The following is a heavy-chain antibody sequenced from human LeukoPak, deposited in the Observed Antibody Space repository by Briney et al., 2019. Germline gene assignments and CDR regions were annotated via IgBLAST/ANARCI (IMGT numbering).Heavy chain of an antibody. Sequence: GASLQISCNGAASKFSNYWIAWVRPLPGEDLEWMGIIYPDDSDTRYSPSFQGQVTISADKSISTAYLQWTSLKASDTAIYYCARRDTTYFDYWGQGSLVTVSS. J-gene: IGHJ4*02. V-gene: IGHV5-51*01. CDR3: ARRDTTYFDY. D-gene: IGHD1-1*01. CDR1: ASKFSNYW. CDR2: IYPDDSDT.